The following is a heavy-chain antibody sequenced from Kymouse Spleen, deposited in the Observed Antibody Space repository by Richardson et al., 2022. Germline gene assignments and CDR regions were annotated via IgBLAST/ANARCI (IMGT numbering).Heavy chain of an antibody. J-gene: IGHJ5*02. CDR2: INHSGST. V-gene: IGHV4-34*01. D-gene: IGHD3-10*01. Sequence: QVQLQQWGAGLLKPSETLSLTCAVYGGSFSGYYWSWIRQPPGKGLEWIGEINHSGSTNYNPSLKSRVTISVDTSKNQFSLKLSSVTAADTAVYYCARGQPTMVRGVIITGWFDPWGQGTLVTVSS. CDR1: GGSFSGYY. CDR3: ARGQPTMVRGVIITGWFDP.